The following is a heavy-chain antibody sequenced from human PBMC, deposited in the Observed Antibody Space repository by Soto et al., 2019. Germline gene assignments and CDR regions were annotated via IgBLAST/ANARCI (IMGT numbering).Heavy chain of an antibody. V-gene: IGHV1-69*13. CDR2: IIPFFGTA. J-gene: IGHJ4*02. Sequence: SGKLCCKXSGGTFSTFGISWVRQAPGQGLEWMGGIIPFFGTARYSQKFEDRITITADESTNTVYMDLRSLTSEDTAIYYCAKSAPMDAGDKYYYDFWGQGALVTVSS. D-gene: IGHD4-17*01. CDR3: AKSAPMDAGDKYYYDF. CDR1: GGTFSTFG.